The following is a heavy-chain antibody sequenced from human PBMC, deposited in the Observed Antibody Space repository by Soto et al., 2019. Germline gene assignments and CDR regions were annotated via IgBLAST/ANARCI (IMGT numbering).Heavy chain of an antibody. CDR1: GGSLSGYF. D-gene: IGHD3-3*01. J-gene: IGHJ6*03. Sequence: QVHLEQWGAGLLKPSETLSLTCAVYGGSLSGYFWSWVRQPPGKGLEWIGEINHSGSTNYNPSLKSRVPISADTSKHQFALRLRSVTAADSAIYYCASYHYYDFWIGSRHYMDVWGRGTTVTVSS. CDR2: INHSGST. V-gene: IGHV4-34*01. CDR3: ASYHYYDFWIGSRHYMDV.